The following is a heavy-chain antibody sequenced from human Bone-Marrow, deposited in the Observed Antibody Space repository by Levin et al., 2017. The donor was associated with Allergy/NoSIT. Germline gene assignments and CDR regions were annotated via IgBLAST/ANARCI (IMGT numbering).Heavy chain of an antibody. J-gene: IGHJ4*02. CDR1: GFTFRNSA. CDR2: ISESGVNT. CDR3: AKRSPTGSWHFDS. V-gene: IGHV3-23*01. D-gene: IGHD1-26*01. Sequence: PWASVKVSCAASGFTFRNSAMSWVRQAPGKGLEWVSTISESGVNTDYADSVKGRFTISRDNSKNTLYLQINSLRAEDTAIYYCAKRSPTGSWHFDSWGQGTLVTVSS.